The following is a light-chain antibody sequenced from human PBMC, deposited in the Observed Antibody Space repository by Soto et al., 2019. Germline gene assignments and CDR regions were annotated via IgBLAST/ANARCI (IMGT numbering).Light chain of an antibody. V-gene: IGLV2-23*01. J-gene: IGLJ2*01. CDR1: SNDVGSYNL. Sequence: QSALTQPASVSGSPGQSITISCTGTSNDVGSYNLVSWYQQHPGKAPKLMIYEGSKRPSGVSNRFSGSKSGNTASLTISGLQAEDEADYYCCSYAGSSPVFGGGTKLTVL. CDR2: EGS. CDR3: CSYAGSSPV.